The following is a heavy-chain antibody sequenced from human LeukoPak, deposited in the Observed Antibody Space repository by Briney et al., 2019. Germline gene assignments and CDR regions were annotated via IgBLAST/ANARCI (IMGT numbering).Heavy chain of an antibody. CDR2: INWNGGST. V-gene: IGHV3-20*04. CDR1: GFTVSSNY. Sequence: GGSLRLSCAASGFTVSSNYMSWVRQAPGKGLEWVSGINWNGGSTGYADSVKGRFTISRDNAKNSLYLQMNSLRAEDTALYYCARDRKRLLWFGELTLFDYWGQGTLVTVSS. J-gene: IGHJ4*02. CDR3: ARDRKRLLWFGELTLFDY. D-gene: IGHD3-10*01.